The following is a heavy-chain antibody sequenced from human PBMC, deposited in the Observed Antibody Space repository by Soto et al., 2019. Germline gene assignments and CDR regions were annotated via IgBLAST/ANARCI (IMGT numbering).Heavy chain of an antibody. D-gene: IGHD2-15*01. CDR3: ARCSRNSCYSYGVEV. J-gene: IGHJ6*02. CDR1: GFTISNSG. Sequence: GSLSLSCAASGFTISNSGMNWVPPTPGKRLEEVGYISDSGATKHYANSVKRRFTSSRDNGKDTLYLQMNSLRDEDTAVYFCARCSRNSCYSYGVEVWGQGATVTVSS. CDR2: ISDSGATK. V-gene: IGHV3-48*02.